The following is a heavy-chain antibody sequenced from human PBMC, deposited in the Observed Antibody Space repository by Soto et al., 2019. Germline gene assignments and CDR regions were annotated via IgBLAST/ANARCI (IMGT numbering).Heavy chain of an antibody. CDR3: AREGTTLIIFWQFWVDV. D-gene: IGHD3-16*01. V-gene: IGHV6-1*01. Sequence: QVQLQQSGPGLVKPSQTLSLTCAISGDSISSDSVAWHWIRQSASRGLEWLGRTFYRSRWHNDYRVSGKSRITVNPDSSKDQLSLQLNSVTPEDTAVYYCAREGTTLIIFWQFWVDVWGQGTTVTVSS. CDR1: GDSISSDSVA. CDR2: TFYRSRWHN. J-gene: IGHJ6*02.